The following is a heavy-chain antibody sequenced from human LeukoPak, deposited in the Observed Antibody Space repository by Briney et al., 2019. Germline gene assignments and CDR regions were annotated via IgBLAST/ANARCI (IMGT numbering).Heavy chain of an antibody. J-gene: IGHJ4*02. V-gene: IGHV4-38-2*01. CDR2: IYHSGST. CDR3: ALLGYCSSTSCSPDY. D-gene: IGHD2-2*01. Sequence: PSETLSLTCAVSGYSISSGYYWGWIRQPPGKGLEWIGSIYHSGSTYYNPSLKSRVTISVDTSKNQFSLKLSSVTAADTAVYYCALLGYCSSTSCSPDYWGQGTLVTVPS. CDR1: GYSISSGYY.